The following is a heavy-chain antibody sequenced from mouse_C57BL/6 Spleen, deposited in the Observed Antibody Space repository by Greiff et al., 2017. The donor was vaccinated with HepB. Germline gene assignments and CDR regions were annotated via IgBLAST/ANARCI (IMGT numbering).Heavy chain of an antibody. CDR1: GYTFTSYG. J-gene: IGHJ2*01. V-gene: IGHV1-81*01. Sequence: VQLQQSGAELARPGASVKLSCKASGYTFTSYGISWVKQRTGQGLERIGEIYPRSVNTYYNEKLKGKPTLTADKTASTAYMDPRSLHTVDSAVFFCARRNDYGREYYVDSWDQVTTLTVSS. D-gene: IGHD2-4*01. CDR3: ARRNDYGREYYVDS. CDR2: IYPRSVNT.